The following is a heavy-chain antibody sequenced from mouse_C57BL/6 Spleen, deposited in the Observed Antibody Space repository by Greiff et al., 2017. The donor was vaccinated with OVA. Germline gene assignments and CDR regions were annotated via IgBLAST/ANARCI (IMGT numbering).Heavy chain of an antibody. Sequence: ESGPGLVKPSQSLSLTCSVTGYSITSGYYWNWIRQFPGNKLEWMGYISYDGSNNYNPSLKNRISITRDTSKNQFFLKLNSVTTEDTATYYCAREGNYYGRKEGFAYWGQGTLVTVSA. J-gene: IGHJ3*01. CDR2: ISYDGSN. CDR3: AREGNYYGRKEGFAY. D-gene: IGHD1-1*01. CDR1: GYSITSGYY. V-gene: IGHV3-6*01.